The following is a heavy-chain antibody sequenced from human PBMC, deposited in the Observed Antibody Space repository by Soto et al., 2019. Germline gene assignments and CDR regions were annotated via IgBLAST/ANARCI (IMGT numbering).Heavy chain of an antibody. CDR1: GFTFTSSA. J-gene: IGHJ4*02. Sequence: ASVKVSCTASGFTFTSSAMHWVRQARGQRLEWIGWIVVGSGNTNYAQKFQERVTITRDMSTSTAYMELSSLRSEDTAVYYCAADLPDRYYDILTGYRRFDYWGQGTLVTVSS. V-gene: IGHV1-58*02. CDR3: AADLPDRYYDILTGYRRFDY. CDR2: IVVGSGNT. D-gene: IGHD3-9*01.